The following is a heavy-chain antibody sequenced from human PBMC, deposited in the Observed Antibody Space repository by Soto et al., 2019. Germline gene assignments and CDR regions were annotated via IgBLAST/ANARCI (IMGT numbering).Heavy chain of an antibody. CDR2: VNVGNGNI. CDR3: ARGDGPGSWRFDL. D-gene: IGHD3-10*01. J-gene: IGHJ4*02. Sequence: QVQLVQSGPEVQTPGASVRLSCKAFGYTFTNHAIHWVRRAPGQRLEWLGAVNVGNGNIEYSQHFQDRATLIRDTYANTAYLDLISLTSQDTALYYCARGDGPGSWRFDLWGQGTLLTVSS. CDR1: GYTFTNHA. V-gene: IGHV1-3*01.